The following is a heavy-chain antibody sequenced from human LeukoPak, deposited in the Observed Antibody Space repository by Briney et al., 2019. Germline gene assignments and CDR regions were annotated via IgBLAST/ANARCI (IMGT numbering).Heavy chain of an antibody. D-gene: IGHD3-10*01. J-gene: IGHJ4*02. Sequence: GMSLRLSCAASGFPFSSYGMHWVRQAPGKGLEWVAAISNDGNNKFYADSVKGRFTISRDNPKNTMNLQMNSLRAEDTAVYYCASYYYGSVQPPLDYWGQGTLVTVSS. CDR2: ISNDGNNK. CDR1: GFPFSSYG. CDR3: ASYYYGSVQPPLDY. V-gene: IGHV3-30*03.